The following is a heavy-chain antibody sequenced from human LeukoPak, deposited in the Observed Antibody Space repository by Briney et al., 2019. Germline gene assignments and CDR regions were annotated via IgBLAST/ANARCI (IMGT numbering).Heavy chain of an antibody. V-gene: IGHV4-34*01. CDR2: INHSGNT. D-gene: IGHD3-22*01. CDR3: ARGPYDSSRD. Sequence: SETLSLTCTVYDASFSGYYWSWIRQPPGKGLEWIGEINHSGNTNYNPSLKSRVTISVDTSKNQFSLKLSSVTAADTAVYYCARGPYDSSRDWGQGTLVTVSS. J-gene: IGHJ4*02. CDR1: DASFSGYY.